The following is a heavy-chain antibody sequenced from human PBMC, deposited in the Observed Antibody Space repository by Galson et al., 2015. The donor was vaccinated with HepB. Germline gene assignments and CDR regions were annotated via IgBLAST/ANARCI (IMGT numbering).Heavy chain of an antibody. CDR1: GYTFTSYY. CDR3: ARGGCSGGSCYLTYFDY. V-gene: IGHV1-69*13. Sequence: SVKVSCKASGYTFTSYYMHWVRQAPGQGLEWMGGIIPIFGTANYAQKFQGRVTITADESTSTAYMELSSLRSEDTAVYYCARGGCSGGSCYLTYFDYWGQGTLVTVSS. D-gene: IGHD2-15*01. CDR2: IIPIFGTA. J-gene: IGHJ4*02.